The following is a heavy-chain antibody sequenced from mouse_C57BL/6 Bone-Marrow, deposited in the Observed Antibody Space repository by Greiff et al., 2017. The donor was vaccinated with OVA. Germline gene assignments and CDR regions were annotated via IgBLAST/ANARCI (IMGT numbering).Heavy chain of an antibody. D-gene: IGHD1-1*01. CDR2: INPNNGGT. V-gene: IGHV1-22*01. CDR3: ARLYGSKGGYAMDY. J-gene: IGHJ4*01. Sequence: VQLKESGPELVKPGASVKMSCKASGYTFTDYNMHWVKQSHGKSLEWIGYINPNNGGTSYNQKFKGKATLTVNKSSSTAYMELRSLTSEDSAVYYCARLYGSKGGYAMDYWGQGTSVTVSS. CDR1: GYTFTDYN.